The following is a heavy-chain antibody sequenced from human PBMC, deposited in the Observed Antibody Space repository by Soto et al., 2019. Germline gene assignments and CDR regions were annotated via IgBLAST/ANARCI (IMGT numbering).Heavy chain of an antibody. J-gene: IGHJ4*02. V-gene: IGHV3-21*01. CDR1: GFTFSSYS. CDR3: ARIGWELLFDYFDY. Sequence: EVQLVESGGGLVKPGGSLRLSCAASGFTFSSYSMNWVRQAPGKGLEWVSSISSSSSYIYYADSVKGRFTISRDNAKNSLYLQMNSLRAEDTAVYHCARIGWELLFDYFDYWGQGTLVTVSS. D-gene: IGHD1-26*01. CDR2: ISSSSSYI.